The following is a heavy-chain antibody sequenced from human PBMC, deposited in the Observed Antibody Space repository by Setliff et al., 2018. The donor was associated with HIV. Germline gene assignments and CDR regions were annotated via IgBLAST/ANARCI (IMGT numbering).Heavy chain of an antibody. V-gene: IGHV4-4*02. CDR3: AISYYYGSGIPGYYFDY. CDR1: GGAIDDINW. D-gene: IGHD3-10*01. CDR2: IHHSGSV. J-gene: IGHJ4*02. Sequence: PSETLSLTCAVSGGAIDDINWWNWVRQSPGKGLEWIGNIHHSGSVYYNPPLKSRVTISVDTSKNQFSLKLSSVTAADTAVYYCAISYYYGSGIPGYYFDYWGQGTLVTVSS.